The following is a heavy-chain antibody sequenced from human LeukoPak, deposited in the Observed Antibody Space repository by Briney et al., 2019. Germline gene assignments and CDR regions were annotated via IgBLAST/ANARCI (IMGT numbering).Heavy chain of an antibody. CDR2: ISWNSGSI. CDR1: GFTFDDYA. CDR3: AKGYYYDSSGYSNWFDP. V-gene: IGHV3-9*01. J-gene: IGHJ5*02. Sequence: GRSLRLSCAASGFTFDDYAMHWVRQAPGKGLEWVSGISWNSGSIGYADSVKGRFTISRDNAKNSLYLQMNSLRAEDTALYYCAKGYYYDSSGYSNWFDPWGQGTLVTVSS. D-gene: IGHD3-22*01.